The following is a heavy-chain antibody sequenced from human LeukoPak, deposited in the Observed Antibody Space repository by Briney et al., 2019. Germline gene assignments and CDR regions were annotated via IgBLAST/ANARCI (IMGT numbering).Heavy chain of an antibody. CDR2: IYSGGST. CDR1: GFTFSSYS. V-gene: IGHV3-66*01. D-gene: IGHD6-6*01. CDR3: AREYSSSPYYFDY. Sequence: GGSLRLSCAASGFTFSSYSMNWVRQAPGKGLEWVSVIYSGGSTYYADSVKGRFTISRDNSKNTLYLQMNSLRAEDTAVYYCAREYSSSPYYFDYWGQGTLVTVSS. J-gene: IGHJ4*02.